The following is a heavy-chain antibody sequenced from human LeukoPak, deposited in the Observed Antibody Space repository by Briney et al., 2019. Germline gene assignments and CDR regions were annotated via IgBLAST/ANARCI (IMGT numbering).Heavy chain of an antibody. Sequence: SETLSLTCAVYGGSFSGYYWSWIRQPPGKGLEWIGEINHSGSTNYNPSLKSRVTISVDTSKNQFSPKLSSVTAADTAVYYCARGPRSSVYYDSSGPMAGNWFDPWGQGTLVTVSS. CDR2: INHSGST. D-gene: IGHD3-22*01. J-gene: IGHJ5*02. V-gene: IGHV4-34*01. CDR1: GGSFSGYY. CDR3: ARGPRSSVYYDSSGPMAGNWFDP.